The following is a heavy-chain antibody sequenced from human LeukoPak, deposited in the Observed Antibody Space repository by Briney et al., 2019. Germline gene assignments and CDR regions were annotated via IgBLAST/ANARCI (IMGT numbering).Heavy chain of an antibody. CDR3: ARIGAVGATIGNWFDP. V-gene: IGHV4-39*01. J-gene: IGHJ5*02. Sequence: PSETLSLTCTVSGDSITYSNYFWGWIRQPPGQGLEWIGEVFYNGNTHYNPSLKSRVIISTDTSKNQFSLQLSSVTAADTAVYYCARIGAVGATIGNWFDPWGQGTLVTVSS. CDR2: VFYNGNT. CDR1: GDSITYSNYF. D-gene: IGHD1-26*01.